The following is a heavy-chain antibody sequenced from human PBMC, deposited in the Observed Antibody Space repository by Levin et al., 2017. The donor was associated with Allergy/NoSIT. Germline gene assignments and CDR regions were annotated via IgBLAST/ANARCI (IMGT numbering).Heavy chain of an antibody. CDR2: INSDGSST. V-gene: IGHV3-74*01. CDR3: ARARWGTGLYYFDY. CDR1: GFTFSSYW. Sequence: GESLKISCAASGFTFSSYWMHWVRQAPGKGLVWVSRINSDGSSTSYADSVKGRFTISRDNAKNTLYLQMNSLRAEDTAVYYCARARWGTGLYYFDYWGQGTLVTVSS. D-gene: IGHD4-23*01. J-gene: IGHJ4*02.